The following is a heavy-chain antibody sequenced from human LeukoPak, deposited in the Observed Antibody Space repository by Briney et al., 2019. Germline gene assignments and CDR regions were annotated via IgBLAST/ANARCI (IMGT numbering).Heavy chain of an antibody. CDR2: VTYTGNT. CDR3: ARTPTGFPNWFDS. D-gene: IGHD3-9*01. Sequence: PSETLSLTCSASGASVTTYPYYWTWIRQPPGKGLEWIGSVTYTGNTFYNPSLQSRVTIPIDASKNQFSLNLSSVTAADTAIYFCARTPTGFPNWFDSWGRGTPVTVSS. V-gene: IGHV4-39*07. CDR1: GASVTTYPYY. J-gene: IGHJ5*01.